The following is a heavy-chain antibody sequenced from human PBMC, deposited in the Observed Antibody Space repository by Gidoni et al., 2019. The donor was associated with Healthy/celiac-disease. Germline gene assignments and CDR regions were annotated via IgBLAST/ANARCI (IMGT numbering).Heavy chain of an antibody. Sequence: QVQLGEAGAEVKKPGASVKVSCKDSGGTVSSYAISRGRQAPGQGLEWLGGIIPIFGTANYAQKFQGRVTITADDSTSTAYMELSSLRSEDTSVYYCARVPGATAGWFDPWGQGTLVTVSS. CDR3: ARVPGATAGWFDP. V-gene: IGHV1-69*01. CDR2: IIPIFGTA. D-gene: IGHD2-2*01. CDR1: GGTVSSYA. J-gene: IGHJ5*02.